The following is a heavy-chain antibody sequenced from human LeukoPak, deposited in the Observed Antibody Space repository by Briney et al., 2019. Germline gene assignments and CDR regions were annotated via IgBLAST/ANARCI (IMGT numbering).Heavy chain of an antibody. V-gene: IGHV1-69*13. CDR1: GGTFSSYA. CDR2: IIPIFGTA. J-gene: IGHJ4*02. CDR3: ARGGTPGYCSSTSCYDPRYYFDY. Sequence: SVKVSCKASGGTFSSYAISWVRQAPGQGLEWMGGIIPIFGTANYAQKFQGRVTITADESTSTAYMELSSLRSKDTAVYYCARGGTPGYCSSTSCYDPRYYFDYWGQGTLVTVSS. D-gene: IGHD2-2*01.